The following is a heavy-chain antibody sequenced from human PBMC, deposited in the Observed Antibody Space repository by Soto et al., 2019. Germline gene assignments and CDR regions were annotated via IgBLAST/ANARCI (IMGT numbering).Heavy chain of an antibody. J-gene: IGHJ4*02. CDR2: IYYSGST. CDR1: GGSISSGGYY. CDR3: ARETLHLYDSIGYTYYFGY. Sequence: QVQLQESGPGLVKPSQTLSLTCTVSGGSISSGGYYWSWIRQHPGKGLEWIGYIYYSGSTYYNPSLKRRGTISVETSKNQFPLKLRSVTAADTAVYCCARETLHLYDSIGYTYYFGYRGQGTLVPVSS. D-gene: IGHD3-22*01. V-gene: IGHV4-31*03.